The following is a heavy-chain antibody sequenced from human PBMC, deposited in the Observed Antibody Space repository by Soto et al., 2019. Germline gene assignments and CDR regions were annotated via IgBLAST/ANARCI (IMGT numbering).Heavy chain of an antibody. CDR1: GFTFSDYA. CDR2: ISGSGFTP. D-gene: IGHD6-13*01. V-gene: IGHV3-23*01. J-gene: IGHJ5*02. Sequence: GGSLRLSCAASGFTFSDYAMTWVCQAPGKGLDWVASISGSGFTPYYAASVKGRFTISRDNSKNMVYLQMNSLRVEDTAIYYCVNSDSTSAPWGQGSLVTVSS. CDR3: VNSDSTSAP.